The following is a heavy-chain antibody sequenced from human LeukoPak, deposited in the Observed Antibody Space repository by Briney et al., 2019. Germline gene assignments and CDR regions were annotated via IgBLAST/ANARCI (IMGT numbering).Heavy chain of an antibody. Sequence: GASVKVSCKASGYTFTSYYMHWVRQAPGQGLEWMGIINPSGGGTSYAQKFQGRVTMTRDTSTSTVYMELSSLRSEDTAVYYCARGGLYYYDSSGYLGSFDYWGQGTLVTVSS. J-gene: IGHJ4*02. CDR3: ARGGLYYYDSSGYLGSFDY. D-gene: IGHD3-22*01. CDR1: GYTFTSYY. CDR2: INPSGGGT. V-gene: IGHV1-46*03.